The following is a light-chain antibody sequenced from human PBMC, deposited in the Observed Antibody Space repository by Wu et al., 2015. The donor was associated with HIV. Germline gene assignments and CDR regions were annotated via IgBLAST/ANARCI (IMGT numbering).Light chain of an antibody. CDR2: GAS. Sequence: EIVLTQSPATLSVSPGERATLSCRASQSVSTNLAWYQQKPGQAPRLLMYGASTRATGIPARFSGSGSGTEFTLTISSLQSEDSAVYYCQQHRNWPLTFGQGTRLDTK. J-gene: IGKJ5*01. V-gene: IGKV3-15*01. CDR1: QSVSTN. CDR3: QQHRNWPLT.